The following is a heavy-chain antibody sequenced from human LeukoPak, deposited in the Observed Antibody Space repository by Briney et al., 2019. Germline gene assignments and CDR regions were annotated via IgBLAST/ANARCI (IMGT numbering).Heavy chain of an antibody. Sequence: KSSETLSLTCTVSGASISHYYWSWIRQTPERGLEWMGHVHTSGGSTYYPSLKTRLTMSIDTSRSQLSLNLSSVTAADTAVYFGASLGSYHDFGGQGALVTVS. D-gene: IGHD1-26*01. CDR2: VHTSGGS. CDR3: ASLGSYHDF. J-gene: IGHJ4*02. CDR1: GASISHYY. V-gene: IGHV4-4*09.